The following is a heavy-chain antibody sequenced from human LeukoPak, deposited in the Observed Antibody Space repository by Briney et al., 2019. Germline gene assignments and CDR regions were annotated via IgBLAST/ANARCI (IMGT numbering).Heavy chain of an antibody. V-gene: IGHV3-30-3*01. D-gene: IGHD2-8*02. Sequence: PGGSLRLSCAVTGFTFSGYAMYWVRQAPGKGLEWVAVISNDGNNKYYADSVKGRFTISRDNSKNTLYLQMNRLRAEDTAVYYCASYFRSYNIRWCLDFWRQGTLVTVPS. CDR1: GFTFSGYA. CDR2: ISNDGNNK. J-gene: IGHJ4*02. CDR3: ASYFRSYNIRWCLDF.